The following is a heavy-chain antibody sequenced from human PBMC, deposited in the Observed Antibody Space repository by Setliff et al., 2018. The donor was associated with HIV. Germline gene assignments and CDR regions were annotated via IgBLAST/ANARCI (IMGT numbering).Heavy chain of an antibody. V-gene: IGHV1-18*01. CDR3: AAIAAAALRGTFDI. J-gene: IGHJ3*02. CDR1: GYTFLSYG. D-gene: IGHD6-13*01. CDR2: ISTYNRDT. Sequence: ASVKVSCKVSGYTFLSYGISWVRQAPGQGLEWMGWISTYNRDTNSAQKFEDRLSLSTNSSTSTAYMELRSLRSDDTAVYYCAAIAAAALRGTFDIWGQGTMVTVSS.